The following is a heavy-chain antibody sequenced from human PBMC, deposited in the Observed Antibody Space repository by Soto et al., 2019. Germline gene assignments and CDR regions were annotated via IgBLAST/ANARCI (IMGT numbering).Heavy chain of an antibody. V-gene: IGHV3-21*01. CDR3: ARSVIAAADPYYYGMDV. J-gene: IGHJ6*02. D-gene: IGHD6-13*01. CDR2: ISSSSSYI. CDR1: GFTFSSYS. Sequence: GGSLRLSCAASGFTFSSYSMNWVRQAPGKGLEWVSSISSSSSYIYYADSVKGRFTISRDNAKNSLYLQMNSLRAEDTAVYYCARSVIAAADPYYYGMDVWGQGTTVTVSS.